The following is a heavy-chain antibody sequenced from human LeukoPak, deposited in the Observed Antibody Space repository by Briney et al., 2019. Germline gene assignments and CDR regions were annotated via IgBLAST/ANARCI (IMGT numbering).Heavy chain of an antibody. J-gene: IGHJ4*02. CDR3: TRASRGYSYGFAEY. Sequence: PSETLSLTCTVSGGSISSYYWGWIRQPPGKGLEWIGYMYFGGSSNYNPSLKSRVTISIDTSTNQLSLNLNSVTAAGMAVYYCTRASRGYSYGFAEYWGQGTLVTVSS. CDR2: MYFGGSS. D-gene: IGHD5-18*01. CDR1: GGSISSYY. V-gene: IGHV4-59*01.